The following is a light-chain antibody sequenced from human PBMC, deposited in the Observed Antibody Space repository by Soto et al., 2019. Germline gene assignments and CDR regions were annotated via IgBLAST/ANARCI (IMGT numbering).Light chain of an antibody. CDR1: QSVSSN. CDR3: QQYNNWPRT. CDR2: GAS. V-gene: IGKV3-15*01. J-gene: IGKJ1*01. Sequence: ETVLRQSPGTRSLSPRARGALSCRASQSVSSNLAWYPQKPGHARRRLSYGASTRATGIPARFSGSGSGTEYTLTISSLQSEDFAVDYCQQYNNWPRTFGQGTKV.